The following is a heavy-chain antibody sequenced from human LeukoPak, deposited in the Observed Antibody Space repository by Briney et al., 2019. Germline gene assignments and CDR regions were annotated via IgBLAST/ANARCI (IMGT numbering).Heavy chain of an antibody. D-gene: IGHD4-17*01. CDR2: ISSSGSTI. Sequence: QPGASLRLSCAASGFTFSSYAMSWVRQAPGKGLEWVSYISSSGSTIYYADSVKGRFTISRDNAKNSLYLQMNSLRAEDTAVYYCAREPTPDGDPHYYYGMDVWGKGTTVTVSS. V-gene: IGHV3-48*03. J-gene: IGHJ6*04. CDR3: AREPTPDGDPHYYYGMDV. CDR1: GFTFSSYA.